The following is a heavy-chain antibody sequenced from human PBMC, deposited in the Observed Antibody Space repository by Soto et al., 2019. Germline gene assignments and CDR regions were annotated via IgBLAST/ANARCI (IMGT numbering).Heavy chain of an antibody. J-gene: IGHJ4*02. D-gene: IGHD3-16*01. Sequence: SGGSLRLSCSASGFTFSTYPMHWVRQAPGKGLEWVAVTSHDETLKYYIDSVKGRFTISRDNSKNMLYLQMNSLRTEDTAVYFCARDTYGSIDYWGQGTPVTVSS. CDR1: GFTFSTYP. CDR2: TSHDETLK. CDR3: ARDTYGSIDY. V-gene: IGHV3-30-3*01.